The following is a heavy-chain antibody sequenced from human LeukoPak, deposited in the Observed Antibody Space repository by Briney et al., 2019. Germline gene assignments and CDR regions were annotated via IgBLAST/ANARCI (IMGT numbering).Heavy chain of an antibody. J-gene: IGHJ4*02. CDR2: ISSSSTI. CDR3: ARDQYGAYAIDY. D-gene: IGHD4-17*01. V-gene: IGHV3-48*02. CDR1: GLTFSSYS. Sequence: GGSLRLSCAASGLTFSSYSMNWVRQAPGKGLEWVSYISSSSTIYYATSVKGRFTMSRDNAKNSLYLQMNSLRDEDTAVYYCARDQYGAYAIDYWGQGTLVTVSS.